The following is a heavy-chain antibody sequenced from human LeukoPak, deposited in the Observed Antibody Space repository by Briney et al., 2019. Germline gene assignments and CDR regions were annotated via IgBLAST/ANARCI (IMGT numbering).Heavy chain of an antibody. D-gene: IGHD3-10*01. Sequence: GRSLRLSCAASGFTFSSYAMHWVRQAPGKGLEWVAVISYDGSNKYYADSVKGRFTISRDNSKNTLYLQMNSLKTEDTAVYYCTTDPFTMLAYGTGSLGFDYWGQGTLVTVSS. J-gene: IGHJ4*02. CDR1: GFTFSSYA. CDR3: TTDPFTMLAYGTGSLGFDY. CDR2: ISYDGSNK. V-gene: IGHV3-30-3*01.